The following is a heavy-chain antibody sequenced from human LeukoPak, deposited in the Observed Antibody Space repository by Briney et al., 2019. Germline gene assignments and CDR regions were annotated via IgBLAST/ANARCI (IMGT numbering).Heavy chain of an antibody. D-gene: IGHD3-10*01. CDR2: ISGGGSTM. J-gene: IGHJ4*02. V-gene: IGHV3-48*03. Sequence: GGSLRLSCAASRFTFSSYEMNWVRQAPGKGLEWVSYISGGGSTMYYADSVKGRFTISRDNAKNSLYLQMTSLRAEDTAVYYCARDSLNSGTYYNLLFDYWGQGTLVTVSS. CDR1: RFTFSSYE. CDR3: ARDSLNSGTYYNLLFDY.